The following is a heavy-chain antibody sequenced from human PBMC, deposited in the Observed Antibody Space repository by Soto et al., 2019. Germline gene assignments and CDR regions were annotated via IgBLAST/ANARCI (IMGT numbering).Heavy chain of an antibody. V-gene: IGHV3-48*02. CDR1: GFTFSSYS. J-gene: IGHJ1*01. CDR2: ISSSSSTI. Sequence: GGSRRLSCAASGFTFSSYSMNWVRQAPGKGLEWVSYISSSSSTIYYADSVKGRFTISRDNAKNSLYLQMNSLRDEDTAVYYCARDPPSSNYDSSGYYPEYFQHWGQGTLVTVSS. D-gene: IGHD3-22*01. CDR3: ARDPPSSNYDSSGYYPEYFQH.